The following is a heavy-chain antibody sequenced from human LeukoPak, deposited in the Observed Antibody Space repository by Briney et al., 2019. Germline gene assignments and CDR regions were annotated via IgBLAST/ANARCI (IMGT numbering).Heavy chain of an antibody. D-gene: IGHD6-19*01. J-gene: IGHJ4*02. CDR3: ARGGVSSGWYGSYFDY. V-gene: IGHV1-18*01. Sequence: EASVKVSCKASGGTFTSYGISWVRQAPGQGLEWMGWISAYNGNTNYAQKLQGRVTLTTDTSTSTAYMELRSLRSDDTAVYYCARGGVSSGWYGSYFDYWGQGTLVTVSS. CDR2: ISAYNGNT. CDR1: GGTFTSYG.